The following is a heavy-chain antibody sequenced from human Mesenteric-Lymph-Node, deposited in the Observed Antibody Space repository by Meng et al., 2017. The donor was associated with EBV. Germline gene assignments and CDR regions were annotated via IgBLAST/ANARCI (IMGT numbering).Heavy chain of an antibody. V-gene: IGHV3-11*01. J-gene: IGHJ5*02. Sequence: VQLVDSGVDLVKPGGSLRLSCAASGFTFSDYYMSWIRQAPGKGLEWISYISSSGSTKIYADSVRGRFTISRDNAEKSLFLQMDSLRADDTAVYYCARDHTSGWFDPWGQGTLVTVSS. CDR2: ISSSGSTK. CDR1: GFTFSDYY. D-gene: IGHD6-19*01. CDR3: ARDHTSGWFDP.